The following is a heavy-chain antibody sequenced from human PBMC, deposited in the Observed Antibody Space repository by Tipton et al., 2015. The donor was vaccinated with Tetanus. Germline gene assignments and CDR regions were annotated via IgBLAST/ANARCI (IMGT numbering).Heavy chain of an antibody. CDR3: AKTSGYLYSSY. Sequence: TLSLTCTVSGGSISTYHWNWIRQFPGKGLEWIGYIDYFGTTKYNPSIKSRVAMSVDTSKNQLSLKLSSVTSADTAVYYCAKTSGYLYSSYWGQGTLVTVSS. CDR2: IDYFGTT. D-gene: IGHD3-3*01. CDR1: GGSISTYH. V-gene: IGHV4-59*01. J-gene: IGHJ1*01.